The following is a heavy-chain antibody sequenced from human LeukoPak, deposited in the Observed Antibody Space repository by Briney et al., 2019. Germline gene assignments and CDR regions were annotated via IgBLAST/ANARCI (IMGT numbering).Heavy chain of an antibody. D-gene: IGHD3-16*01. V-gene: IGHV3-7*01. J-gene: IGHJ3*02. Sequence: GGSLRLSCAASGFTFSSYWMTWVRQAPGKGLEWVANIKEDGGEGYYVDSVKGRFTVSRDNTKNLLYLQMNSLRAEDTPVYFCARLSSWVFEIWGQGTMVTVSS. CDR3: ARLSSWVFEI. CDR2: IKEDGGEG. CDR1: GFTFSSYW.